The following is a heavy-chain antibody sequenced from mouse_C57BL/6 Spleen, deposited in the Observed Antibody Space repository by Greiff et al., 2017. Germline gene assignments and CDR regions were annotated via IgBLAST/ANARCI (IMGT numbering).Heavy chain of an antibody. CDR2: IYPRGGSS. J-gene: IGHJ1*03. V-gene: IGHV1-85*01. CDR1: GYTFTSYD. CDR3: ARKTGRPRWYFDV. Sequence: VKLQQSGPELVKPGASVKLSCKASGYTFTSYDINWVQQRPGQGLEWIGWIYPRGGSSKYNEKFKGKATLTVDTSSSTAYMELHSLTSEDSAVYFCARKTGRPRWYFDVWGTGTTVTVSS. D-gene: IGHD4-1*01.